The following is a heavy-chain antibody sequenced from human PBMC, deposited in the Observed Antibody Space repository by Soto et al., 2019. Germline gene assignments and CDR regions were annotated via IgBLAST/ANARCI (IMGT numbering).Heavy chain of an antibody. V-gene: IGHV5-10-1*03. J-gene: IGHJ5*02. D-gene: IGHD2-2*01. CDR2: IDPRGSYT. CDR1: GYTFTTFW. CDR3: ARLYCSSSTCDSWFDP. Sequence: EVQLVQSGAEVKKPGESLRISCTGFGYTFTTFWISWVRQMPGRGLEWMGRIDPRGSYTNYSPSFQGHVTISGDKSISTVYLQWASLKASDTAMYYCARLYCSSSTCDSWFDPWGQGTLVTVSS.